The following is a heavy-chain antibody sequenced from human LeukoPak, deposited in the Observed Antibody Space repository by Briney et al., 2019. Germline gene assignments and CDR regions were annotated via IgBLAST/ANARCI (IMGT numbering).Heavy chain of an antibody. CDR2: IYSGGST. D-gene: IGHD5-18*01. CDR3: ASLDRYVDTAPRAFDI. Sequence: PGGSLRLSCAASGFIVSSNYMSWVRQAPGKGLEWVSVIYSGGSTYYADSVKGRFTISRDNSKNTLYLQMNSLRAEDTAVYYCASLDRYVDTAPRAFDIWGQGTMVTVSS. J-gene: IGHJ3*02. V-gene: IGHV3-53*01. CDR1: GFIVSSNY.